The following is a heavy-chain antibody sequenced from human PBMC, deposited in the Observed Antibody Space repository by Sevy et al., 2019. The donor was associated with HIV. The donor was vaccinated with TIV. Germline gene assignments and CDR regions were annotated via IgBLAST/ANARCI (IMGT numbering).Heavy chain of an antibody. J-gene: IGHJ4*02. Sequence: ASVKVSCKASGGTFSSYAISWVRQAPGQGLEWMGGIIPIFGTANYAQKFQGRVTITTDKSTSTAYMELSSLRSEDTAVYYCAVGYCTNGVCYSSDYWGQGTLVTVSS. V-gene: IGHV1-69*05. CDR1: GGTFSSYA. CDR2: IIPIFGTA. CDR3: AVGYCTNGVCYSSDY. D-gene: IGHD2-8*01.